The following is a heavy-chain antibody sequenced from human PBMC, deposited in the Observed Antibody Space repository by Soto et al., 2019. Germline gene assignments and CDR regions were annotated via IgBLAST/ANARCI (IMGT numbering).Heavy chain of an antibody. CDR2: ISTYNANT. Sequence: QVHLVQSGAEVKKPGASVKVSCKTSGYTFTSYGFSWVRQAPGQGLEWMGWISTYNANTNYAQKLQGRVTMTTDTATSTAYMELRSLRSDDTAVYYCGRASGSYYNSPFDYWGQGTLVTVSS. CDR1: GYTFTSYG. J-gene: IGHJ4*02. V-gene: IGHV1-18*01. CDR3: GRASGSYYNSPFDY. D-gene: IGHD3-10*01.